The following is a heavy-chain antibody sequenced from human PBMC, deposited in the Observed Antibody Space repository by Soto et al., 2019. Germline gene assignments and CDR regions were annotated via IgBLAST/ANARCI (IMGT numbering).Heavy chain of an antibody. V-gene: IGHV3-64D*06. Sequence: GGSLRLSCSASGFTFSSYAIHWVRQAPGKGLEYVSSISSNGGSTYYADSVKGRFTISRDNSKNTLYLQMSSLRAEDTAVYYCVKIAVAARRGPFDYWGQGTLVTVSS. J-gene: IGHJ4*02. CDR2: ISSNGGST. D-gene: IGHD6-6*01. CDR1: GFTFSSYA. CDR3: VKIAVAARRGPFDY.